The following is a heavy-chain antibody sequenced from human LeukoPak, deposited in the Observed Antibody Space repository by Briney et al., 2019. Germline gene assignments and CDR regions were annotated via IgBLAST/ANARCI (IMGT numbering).Heavy chain of an antibody. CDR3: ARGGGLDV. CDR1: GFSFGKYW. CDR2: INHNGNVN. J-gene: IGHJ6*02. D-gene: IGHD3-16*01. V-gene: IGHV3-7*03. Sequence: GGSLRLSCVASGFSFGKYWMNWARQAPGKGLEWVASINHNGNVNYYVDSVKGRFTISRDNAKNSLYLQMSNLRAEDTAVYFCARGGGLDVWGQGATVTVSS.